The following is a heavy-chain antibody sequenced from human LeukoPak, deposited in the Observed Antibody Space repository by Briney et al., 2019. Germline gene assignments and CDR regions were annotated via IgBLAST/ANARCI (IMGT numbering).Heavy chain of an antibody. V-gene: IGHV3-74*01. D-gene: IGHD6-19*01. CDR1: GFTFNNYW. J-gene: IGHJ4*02. CDR3: ARRTVAGSLDY. Sequence: GGSLRLSCAASGFTFNNYWMHWVRRAPGKGLVWVSRISTDGSGTSYADSVEGRFTISRDNAKNTLYLQMNSLRTEDTAVYYCARRTVAGSLDYWGQGSLVTVSS. CDR2: ISTDGSGT.